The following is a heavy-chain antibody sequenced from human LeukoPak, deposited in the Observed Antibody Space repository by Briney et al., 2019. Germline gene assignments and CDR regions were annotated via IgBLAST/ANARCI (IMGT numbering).Heavy chain of an antibody. Sequence: GGSLRLSCAASGFTFSTYAMSWVRQAPGKGLEWVSGLSGSGGNTYYADSVKGRFTISRGNSKNTLYLQMTSLRVEDTAIYYCAKPGGRRMGYFDLWGRGTLVTVSS. CDR1: GFTFSTYA. J-gene: IGHJ2*01. V-gene: IGHV3-23*01. CDR3: AKPGGRRMGYFDL. D-gene: IGHD2-15*01. CDR2: LSGSGGNT.